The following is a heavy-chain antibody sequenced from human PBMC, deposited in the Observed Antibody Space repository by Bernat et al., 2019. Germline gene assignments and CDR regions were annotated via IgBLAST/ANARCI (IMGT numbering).Heavy chain of an antibody. J-gene: IGHJ4*02. CDR3: AKENDSSGYPVDGLDY. CDR1: GFTFSSYG. D-gene: IGHD3-22*01. CDR2: ISYDGSNK. Sequence: QVQLVESGGGVVQPGRSLRLSCAASGFTFSSYGMHWVRQAPGKGLEWVAVISYDGSNKYYADSVKGRFTISRDNSKNTLYLQMNSLRAEDTAVYYCAKENDSSGYPVDGLDYWGQGTLVTVSS. V-gene: IGHV3-30*18.